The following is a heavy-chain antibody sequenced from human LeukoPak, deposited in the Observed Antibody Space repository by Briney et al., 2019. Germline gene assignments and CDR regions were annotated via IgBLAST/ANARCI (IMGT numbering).Heavy chain of an antibody. CDR3: NIGSIVVVPAALAFDI. V-gene: IGHV1-69*13. CDR1: GGTFTSYA. J-gene: IGHJ3*02. Sequence: ASVKVSCKASGGTFTSYAISWVRQAPGQGLEWMGGIIPIFGTANYAQKFQGRVTITADESTSTAYMELSSLRSEDTAVYYCNIGSIVVVPAALAFDIWGQGTMVTVSA. CDR2: IIPIFGTA. D-gene: IGHD2-2*01.